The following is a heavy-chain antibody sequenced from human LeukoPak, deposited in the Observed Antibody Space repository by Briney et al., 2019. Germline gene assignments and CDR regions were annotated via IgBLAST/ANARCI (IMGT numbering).Heavy chain of an antibody. Sequence: ASVKVSCKASGYTFTGYYMHWVRQAPGQGLEWMGRINPNSGGTNYAQKFQGRVTMTRDTSISTAYLELSRLRSDDTAVYYCARVNNRYSSSRCDYWGQGTLVTVSS. CDR3: ARVNNRYSSSRCDY. V-gene: IGHV1-2*06. CDR1: GYTFTGYY. J-gene: IGHJ4*02. CDR2: INPNSGGT. D-gene: IGHD6-13*01.